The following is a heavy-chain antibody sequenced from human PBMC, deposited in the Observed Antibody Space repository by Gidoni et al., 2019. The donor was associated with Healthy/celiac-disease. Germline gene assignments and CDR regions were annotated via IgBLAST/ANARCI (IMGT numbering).Heavy chain of an antibody. J-gene: IGHJ4*02. D-gene: IGHD1-26*01. CDR1: GFTFAYYA. CDR2: ISWNSGSI. V-gene: IGHV3-9*01. Sequence: EVQLVESGGGLVQPGRSLRLSCAASGFTFAYYAMHWVRQAPGKGLEWVSGISWNSGSIGYADSVKGRFTISRDNAKNSLYLQMNSLRAEDTALYYCAKDKDVYSGSYFFDYWGQGTLVTVSS. CDR3: AKDKDVYSGSYFFDY.